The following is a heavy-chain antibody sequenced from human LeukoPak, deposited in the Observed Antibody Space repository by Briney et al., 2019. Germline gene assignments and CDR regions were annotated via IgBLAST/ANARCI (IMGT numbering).Heavy chain of an antibody. CDR3: AXXWXXXXWADY. Sequence: PGGSLRLSCAASGFTLRSYAMHWVRQAPGKGLEWVAVISFDGSKKYYTDSVKGRFTISIDNSKNTLYLQMNNLRAEDQAVYYCAXXWXXXXWADYWGQGTLVTVSS. V-gene: IGHV3-30*04. CDR2: ISFDGSKK. CDR1: GFTLRSYA. J-gene: IGHJ4*02.